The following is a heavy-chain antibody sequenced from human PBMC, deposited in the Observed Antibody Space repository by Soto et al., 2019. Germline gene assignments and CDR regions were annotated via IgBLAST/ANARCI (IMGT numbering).Heavy chain of an antibody. J-gene: IGHJ5*02. CDR1: GGSISSGDYY. Sequence: SETLSLTCTVSGGSISSGDYYWSWIRQPPGKGLEWIGYIYYSGSTYYNPSLKSRVTISVDTSKNQFSLKPSSVTAADTAVYYCARDYGDYGGWFDPWGQGTLVTV. D-gene: IGHD4-17*01. V-gene: IGHV4-30-4*01. CDR3: ARDYGDYGGWFDP. CDR2: IYYSGST.